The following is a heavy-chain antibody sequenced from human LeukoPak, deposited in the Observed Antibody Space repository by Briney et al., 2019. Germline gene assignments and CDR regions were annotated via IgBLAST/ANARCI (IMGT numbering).Heavy chain of an antibody. CDR2: IYYSGST. V-gene: IGHV4-59*01. CDR1: GGSISSYY. Sequence: SETLSLTCTVSGGSISSYYWSWIRQPPGKGLEWIGYIYYSGSTNYNPSLKSRVTISVDTSKNQFSLKLSSVTAADTAVYYCARDRGGYSSSGLDPWGQGTLVTVSS. D-gene: IGHD6-6*01. J-gene: IGHJ5*02. CDR3: ARDRGGYSSSGLDP.